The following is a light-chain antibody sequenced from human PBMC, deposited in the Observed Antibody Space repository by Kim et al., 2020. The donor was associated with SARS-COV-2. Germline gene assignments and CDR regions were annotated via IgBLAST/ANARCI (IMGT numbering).Light chain of an antibody. V-gene: IGLV3-21*04. Sequence: APGKTAMITCGGNNIGSKSVHCYQQKPGQAPVLVIYYNSDRPSGIPERVSGSNSGNTATLTIRRVEAGDEADYYCQVWDTSSDHWVFGGGTQLTVL. CDR3: QVWDTSSDHWV. J-gene: IGLJ3*02. CDR1: NIGSKS. CDR2: YNS.